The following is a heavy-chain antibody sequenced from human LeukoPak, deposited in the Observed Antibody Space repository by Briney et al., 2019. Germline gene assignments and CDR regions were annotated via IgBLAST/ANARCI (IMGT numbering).Heavy chain of an antibody. D-gene: IGHD5-12*01. Sequence: SETLSLTCTVSGGSISSSNYYWGWIRQPPGKGLEWIGYIFNSGSTYYNPSLKSRVTILVDTSKNQFSLKLSSVTAADTAVYYCSRDRHKLVDIVAGILDYWGQGTLVTVSS. CDR1: GGSISSSNYY. J-gene: IGHJ4*02. V-gene: IGHV4-39*07. CDR2: IFNSGST. CDR3: SRDRHKLVDIVAGILDY.